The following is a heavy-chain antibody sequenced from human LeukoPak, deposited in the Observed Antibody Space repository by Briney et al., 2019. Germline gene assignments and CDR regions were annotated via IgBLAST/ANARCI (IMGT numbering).Heavy chain of an antibody. CDR3: AKDLSKELLYRRAKYYFDY. CDR1: GFTFSSYA. CDR2: FSGSGGST. Sequence: GGSLRLSCAASGFTFSSYAMSWVRQAPGKGLECISGFSGSGGSTYYADSVKGRFTISRDNSKNTLYLQMSSLRAEDTAVYYCAKDLSKELLYRRAKYYFDYWGQGTLVTVSS. V-gene: IGHV3-23*01. J-gene: IGHJ4*02. D-gene: IGHD3-3*01.